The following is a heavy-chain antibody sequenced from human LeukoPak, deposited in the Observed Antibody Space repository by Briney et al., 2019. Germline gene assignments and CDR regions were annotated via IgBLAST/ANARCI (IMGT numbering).Heavy chain of an antibody. CDR1: GYTFTDYY. D-gene: IGHD6-13*01. V-gene: IGHV1-69-2*01. CDR3: ATVSIAAAGTDFDY. CDR2: VDPEDGET. Sequence: ASVKVSCKVSGYTFTDYYMHWVQQAPGKGLERMGLVDPEDGETIYAEKFQGRVTITADTSTDTAYMELSSLRSEDTAVYYCATVSIAAAGTDFDYWGQGTLVTVSS. J-gene: IGHJ4*02.